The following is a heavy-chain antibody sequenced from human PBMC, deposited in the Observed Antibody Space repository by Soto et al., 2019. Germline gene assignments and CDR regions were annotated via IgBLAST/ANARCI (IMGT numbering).Heavy chain of an antibody. D-gene: IGHD6-6*01. J-gene: IGHJ6*02. Sequence: QVQLVQSGAEVKKPGSSVKVSCKASGGTFSSYAISWVRQAPGQGLEWMGGIIPIFGTANYAQKFQGRVTITADESTSTAYMELSSLRSEDTAVYYCARGIAARTYYYYYGMDVWGQGTTVTVSS. CDR3: ARGIAARTYYYYYGMDV. V-gene: IGHV1-69*01. CDR2: IIPIFGTA. CDR1: GGTFSSYA.